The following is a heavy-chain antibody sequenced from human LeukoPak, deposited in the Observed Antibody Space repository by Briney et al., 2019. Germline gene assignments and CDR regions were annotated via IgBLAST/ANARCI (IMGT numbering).Heavy chain of an antibody. CDR2: TYYTSKWCS. D-gene: IGHD6-19*01. J-gene: IGHJ4*02. Sequence: SQTLSLTCAISGDGVSSNSAAWNWIRQSPSRGLEWLGRTYYTSKWCSDYAVSVKSRITINPDTSKNQFSLQLNSVTPEDTAVYVCARCSSGWYGFDYWGQGNLVTVSS. CDR3: ARCSSGWYGFDY. CDR1: GDGVSSNSAA. V-gene: IGHV6-1*01.